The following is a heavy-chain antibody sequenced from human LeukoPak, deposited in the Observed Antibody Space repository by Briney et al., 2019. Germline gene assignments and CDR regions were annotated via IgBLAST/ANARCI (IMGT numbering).Heavy chain of an antibody. Sequence: RGESLKISCKGSGYGFTSYWIGWVRQMPGKGLEWMGIIYPGDSDTRYSPSFQGQVTISADKSISTAYLQWSSLKASDTAMYYCARLTGCSSTSCYYPGYWGQGTLVTVSS. CDR1: GYGFTSYW. D-gene: IGHD2-2*01. CDR2: IYPGDSDT. CDR3: ARLTGCSSTSCYYPGY. V-gene: IGHV5-51*01. J-gene: IGHJ4*02.